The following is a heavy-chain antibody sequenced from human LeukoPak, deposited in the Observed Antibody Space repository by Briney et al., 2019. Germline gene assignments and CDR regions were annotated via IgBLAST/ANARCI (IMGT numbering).Heavy chain of an antibody. J-gene: IGHJ4*02. Sequence: KPSETLSLTCTVSGGSISSYYWSWIRQPPGKGLEWIGYIYYSGSTNYNPSLKSRVTISVDTSKNQFSLKLSSVTAADTAVYYCARHAPYYFSGWSPYYFDYWGQGTLVTVSS. CDR2: IYYSGST. CDR3: ARHAPYYFSGWSPYYFDY. V-gene: IGHV4-59*08. CDR1: GGSISSYY. D-gene: IGHD6-19*01.